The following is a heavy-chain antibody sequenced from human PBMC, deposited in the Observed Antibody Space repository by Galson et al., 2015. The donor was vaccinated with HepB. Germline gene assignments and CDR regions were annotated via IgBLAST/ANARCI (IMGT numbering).Heavy chain of an antibody. CDR1: GFTFSNYG. Sequence: SLRLSCAASGFTFSNYGMHWVRQAPGKGLEWVAVVWYDGTKKYYTDSVKGRFTISRDNAKKTLYLDMNALSVEDTAVYYCARGWDTDVTSNFDHWGQGALVTVSS. CDR3: ARGWDTDVTSNFDH. V-gene: IGHV3-33*01. CDR2: VWYDGTKK. J-gene: IGHJ4*02. D-gene: IGHD5-18*01.